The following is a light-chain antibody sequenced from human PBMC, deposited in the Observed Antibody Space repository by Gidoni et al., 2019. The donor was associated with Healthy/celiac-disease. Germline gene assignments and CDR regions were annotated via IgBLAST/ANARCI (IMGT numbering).Light chain of an antibody. CDR2: GAS. J-gene: IGKJ2*01. Sequence: DIVLTQSPGTLSLSPGERAILSCRASQSVTSTYLAWYQQKPGQAPRLLIYGASTRATGIPDRVSGSGSGTDFTLTISRLEPEDFAVYYCYQYGSSPYTFGQGTKLEI. V-gene: IGKV3-20*01. CDR1: QSVTSTY. CDR3: YQYGSSPYT.